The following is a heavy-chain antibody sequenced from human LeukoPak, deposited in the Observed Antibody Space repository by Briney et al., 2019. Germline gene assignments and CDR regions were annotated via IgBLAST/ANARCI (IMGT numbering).Heavy chain of an antibody. V-gene: IGHV3-21*01. CDR3: ARDDPRAQGAYAFDI. CDR2: ISSGGNYI. Sequence: GGSLRLSCAASGFTFSSYSTNWVCQAPGKGLEWVSSISSGGNYIYYADSVKGRFTISRDTAKHSLYLQMNSLRAEDTAVYYCARDDPRAQGAYAFDIWGQGTMVTVSS. J-gene: IGHJ3*02. D-gene: IGHD4/OR15-4a*01. CDR1: GFTFSSYS.